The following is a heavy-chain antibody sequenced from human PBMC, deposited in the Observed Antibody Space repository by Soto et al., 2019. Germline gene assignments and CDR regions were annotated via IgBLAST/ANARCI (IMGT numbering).Heavy chain of an antibody. V-gene: IGHV1-69*01. CDR2: IILIFGTA. CDR3: STSVYCSTTTCYYYYGMDV. Sequence: QVQLVQSGAEVKKPGSSVNVSCKASGGTFRSYSINWVRQAPGQGLEWMGGIILIFGTATYAQKFPGRVTITADDAASTAYMELSSLTSEDTALYYCSTSVYCSTTTCYYYYGMDVWGQGTTVTVSS. CDR1: GGTFRSYS. D-gene: IGHD2-2*01. J-gene: IGHJ6*02.